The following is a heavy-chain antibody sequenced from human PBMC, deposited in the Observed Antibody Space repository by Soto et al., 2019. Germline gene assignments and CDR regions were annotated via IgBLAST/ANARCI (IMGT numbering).Heavy chain of an antibody. CDR3: ARDLDASGSYYTDY. D-gene: IGHD3-10*01. CDR1: GYTFSSIG. CDR2: ISPYKGNT. Sequence: ASVKVSCKASGYTFSSIGISWVRQAPGQGLEWMGWISPYKGNTHYAQGLQGRVTMTTDTSTSTAYMELRSLRSDDTAVYYCARDLDASGSYYTDYCGQGPLFTACS. V-gene: IGHV1-18*01. J-gene: IGHJ4*02.